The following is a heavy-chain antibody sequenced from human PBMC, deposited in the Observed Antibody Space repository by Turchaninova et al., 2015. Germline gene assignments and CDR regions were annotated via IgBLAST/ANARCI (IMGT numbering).Heavy chain of an antibody. V-gene: IGHV4-59*01. Sequence: QVQLQESGPGLVKPSETLSLTCTVSGGSISPYYWSWLRQPPGKGLGWFGYIHYTGRTNYNPSLKSRVTISVDTSKNQFSLKLSSVTAADTAVYFCARQRPDYYDSSGYYNFDFWGQGTLVTVSS. CDR2: IHYTGRT. CDR1: GGSISPYY. CDR3: ARQRPDYYDSSGYYNFDF. J-gene: IGHJ4*02. D-gene: IGHD3-22*01.